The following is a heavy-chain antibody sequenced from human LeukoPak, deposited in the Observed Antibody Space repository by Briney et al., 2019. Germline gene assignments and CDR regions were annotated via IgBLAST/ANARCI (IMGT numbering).Heavy chain of an antibody. D-gene: IGHD3-10*01. Sequence: GESLKISCQGSGYIFTHNWIGWVRQKPGKGLEWMRIIYPGDSDTRYSPSFEGQVTTSVDKSSSTAYLQWSRLKASDTAIYYCARQTRDGSGSRGYFFDFWGQGTLVTVSS. V-gene: IGHV5-51*01. CDR3: ARQTRDGSGSRGYFFDF. CDR1: GYIFTHNW. CDR2: IYPGDSDT. J-gene: IGHJ4*02.